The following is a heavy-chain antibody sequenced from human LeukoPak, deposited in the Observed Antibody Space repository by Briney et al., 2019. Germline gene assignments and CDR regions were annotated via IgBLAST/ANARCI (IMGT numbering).Heavy chain of an antibody. D-gene: IGHD3-3*01. J-gene: IGHJ4*02. CDR1: GFTFSSYA. Sequence: PGGSLRLSCAASGFTFSSYAMHWVRQAPGKGLEWVAVISYDGSNKYYADSVKGRFTISRDNSKNMLYLQMNSLRAEDTAVYYCAKAPRRVLEWSLGGGGIDYWGQGTLVTVSS. CDR2: ISYDGSNK. V-gene: IGHV3-30-3*01. CDR3: AKAPRRVLEWSLGGGGIDY.